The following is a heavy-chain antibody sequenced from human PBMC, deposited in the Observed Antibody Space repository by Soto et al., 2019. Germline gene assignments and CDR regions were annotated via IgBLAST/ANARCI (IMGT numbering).Heavy chain of an antibody. CDR2: IYYSGST. CDR3: ARRNYDSSGYQIEY. Sequence: QVQLQESGPGLVKPSRTLSLTCTVSGGSIISGGYYWSWVRQHPGKGLEWIGYIYYSGSTYYNPSLKSRVTISVDTSKNQFSLKLSSVTAADTAVYYCARRNYDSSGYQIEYWGQGTLVTVSS. D-gene: IGHD3-22*01. J-gene: IGHJ4*02. V-gene: IGHV4-31*03. CDR1: GGSIISGGYY.